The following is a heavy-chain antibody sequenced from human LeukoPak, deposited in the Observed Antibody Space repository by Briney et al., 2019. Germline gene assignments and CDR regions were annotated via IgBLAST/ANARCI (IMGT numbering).Heavy chain of an antibody. CDR2: IYSGGSA. J-gene: IGHJ5*01. Sequence: GGSLRLSCAASGFTVSSNYMSWVRQAPGKGLEWVSIIYSGGSAYYADSVKGRFTISRDSSKNTVFLQMNGLRAEDTAVYYCARGRWELLALTSYWFDSWGQGTLVTVSS. CDR3: ARGRWELLALTSYWFDS. V-gene: IGHV3-66*01. D-gene: IGHD1-26*01. CDR1: GFTVSSNY.